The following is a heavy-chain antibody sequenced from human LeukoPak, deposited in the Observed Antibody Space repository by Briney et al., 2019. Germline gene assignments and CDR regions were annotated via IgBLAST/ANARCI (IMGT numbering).Heavy chain of an antibody. CDR1: GFTLSNFA. CDR3: AKDLDDILSGYFGFDS. V-gene: IGHV3-23*01. Sequence: GGSLRLSCAASGFTLSNFAISWVRQAPGKGLEWVSGISGTGGSVYHADSVKGRFTISRDNSKNTLFLQMNSLRAEDTAVFYCAKDLDDILSGYFGFDSWGQGTLVTVSS. CDR2: ISGTGGSV. D-gene: IGHD3-9*01. J-gene: IGHJ4*02.